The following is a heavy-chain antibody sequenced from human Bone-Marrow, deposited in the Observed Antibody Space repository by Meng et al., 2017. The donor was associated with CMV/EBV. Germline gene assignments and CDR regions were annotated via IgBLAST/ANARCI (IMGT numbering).Heavy chain of an antibody. CDR1: GYTFTDHY. V-gene: IGHV1-2*02. D-gene: IGHD2-2*02. Sequence: ASVKVSCKASGYTFTDHYFHWVRQAPGQGLEWMGWIHPQSGVTNYAQKFQARVTLTRDTSTSTVYMELSSLRSEDTAVYYCARQIVVVPAAIYRSGDFDYWGQGTLVTVSS. J-gene: IGHJ4*02. CDR3: ARQIVVVPAAIYRSGDFDY. CDR2: IHPQSGVT.